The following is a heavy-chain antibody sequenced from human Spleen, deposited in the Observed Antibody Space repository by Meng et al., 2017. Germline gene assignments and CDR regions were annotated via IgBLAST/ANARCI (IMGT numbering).Heavy chain of an antibody. CDR2: ISNSGSTI. CDR1: GFTFSGYY. Sequence: GQAVAGWGGLENPRGPLVTSCAASGFTFSGYYLSWIRPAPAKGLEWVSYISNSGSTIYYADSLKGRFTISMDNAKNSLYLQMNSLRAEDTAVYYCARDTQQQLVDYWGQGTLVTVSS. CDR3: ARDTQQQLVDY. D-gene: IGHD6-13*01. J-gene: IGHJ4*02. V-gene: IGHV3-11*01.